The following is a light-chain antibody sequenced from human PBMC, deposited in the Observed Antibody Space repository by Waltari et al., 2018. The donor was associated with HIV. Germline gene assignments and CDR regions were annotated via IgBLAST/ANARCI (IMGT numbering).Light chain of an antibody. Sequence: QSALTQPASVSGSPGQSITISCTGTSSDVGGYNYVAWYQQHTGKAPKCFVCDVRNRPSVVPNRFSGSKSGKTASLTISGLQADDEADYYCSSYTSSSTPLFGGGTKLTVL. CDR2: DVR. V-gene: IGLV2-14*03. CDR1: SSDVGGYNY. CDR3: SSYTSSSTPL. J-gene: IGLJ3*02.